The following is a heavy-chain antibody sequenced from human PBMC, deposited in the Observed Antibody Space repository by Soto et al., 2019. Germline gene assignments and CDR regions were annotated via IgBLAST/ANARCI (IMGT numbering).Heavy chain of an antibody. V-gene: IGHV1-3*01. Sequence: ASVKVSCKASGYTFTSYAMHWVRQAPGQRLEWMGWINAGNGNTKYSQKFQGRVTITRDTSASTAYMELSSLRSEDTAVYYCARGIVVVVAATPVFWAFDIWGQGTMVTVSS. CDR3: ARGIVVVVAATPVFWAFDI. CDR1: GYTFTSYA. D-gene: IGHD2-15*01. CDR2: INAGNGNT. J-gene: IGHJ3*02.